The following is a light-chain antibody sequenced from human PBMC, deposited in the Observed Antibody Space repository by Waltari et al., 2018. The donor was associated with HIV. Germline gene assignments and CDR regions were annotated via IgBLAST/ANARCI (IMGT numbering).Light chain of an antibody. J-gene: IGLJ3*02. Sequence: SYDLTQPPSVSVSPGQTARIACSGYELPKHYSYWYQQRPGQAPVLLIYKDNERPSGIPERFSGSSSGTTVTLTITGVQADDEADYWCQSADSSGAWVFGGGTKLTVL. CDR3: QSADSSGAWV. V-gene: IGLV3-25*03. CDR1: ELPKHY. CDR2: KDN.